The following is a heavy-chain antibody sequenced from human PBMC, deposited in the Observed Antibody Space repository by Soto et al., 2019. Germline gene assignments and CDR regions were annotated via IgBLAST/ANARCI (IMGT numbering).Heavy chain of an antibody. Sequence: PSETLSLTCTVSGGSISSNNDYWGWIRQPPGEGLEWIANIHYNGGTHYNPSLKSRVTISVDTSQNQFSLKLSSVTAADTAVYYCARRGTYYFDSSGYYYPFDYWGQGTLVTVS. CDR2: IHYNGGT. CDR3: ARRGTYYFDSSGYYYPFDY. D-gene: IGHD3-22*01. CDR1: GGSISSNNDY. V-gene: IGHV4-39*01. J-gene: IGHJ4*02.